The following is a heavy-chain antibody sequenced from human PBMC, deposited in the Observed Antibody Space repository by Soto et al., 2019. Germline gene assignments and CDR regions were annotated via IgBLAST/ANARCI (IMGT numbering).Heavy chain of an antibody. D-gene: IGHD2-8*01. J-gene: IGHJ4*02. CDR1: GLTCSNHA. CDR2: IDNAGVGT. CDR3: VSWVSAHFDY. V-gene: IGHV3-23*01. Sequence: GGSLRLSCAASGLTCSNHAMTWVRQAPGKGLEWVSTIDNAGVGTHYSDSVRGRFTISRDNSRNRLYLQMHSLRVEDTALYYCVSWVSAHFDYWGRGTQVTVSS.